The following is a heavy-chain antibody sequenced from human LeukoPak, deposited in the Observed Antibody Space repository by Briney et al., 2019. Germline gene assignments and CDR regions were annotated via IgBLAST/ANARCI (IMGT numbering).Heavy chain of an antibody. Sequence: GGSLRLSCAASGLSFSSYAMHWVRQAPGKGLEWVAVIPYDGTEKYYGDSVKGRFTISRDNSKNTLYLQMSSLRDEDTAVYYCASSKGPLDHWGQGTLVTVSS. CDR3: ASSKGPLDH. J-gene: IGHJ4*02. CDR1: GLSFSSYA. CDR2: IPYDGTEK. V-gene: IGHV3-30-3*01.